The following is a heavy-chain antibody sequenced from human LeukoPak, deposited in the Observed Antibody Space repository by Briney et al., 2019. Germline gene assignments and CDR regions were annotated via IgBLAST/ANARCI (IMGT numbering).Heavy chain of an antibody. CDR1: GYTFTGYY. D-gene: IGHD6-13*01. CDR3: ASGSSSWYASDTYYFDY. Sequence: ASVKVSCKASGYTFTGYYMHWVRQAPGQGLEWMGWINPNSGGTNYARKFQGRVTMTRDTSISTAYMELSRLRSDDTAVYYCASGSSSWYASDTYYFDYWGQGTLVTVSS. CDR2: INPNSGGT. V-gene: IGHV1-2*02. J-gene: IGHJ4*02.